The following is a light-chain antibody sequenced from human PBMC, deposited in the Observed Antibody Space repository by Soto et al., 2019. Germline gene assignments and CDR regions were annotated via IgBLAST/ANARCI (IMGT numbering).Light chain of an antibody. J-gene: IGLJ1*01. CDR3: SSYASSSSYV. CDR2: EVT. CDR1: SSDVGGYNH. Sequence: QSVLTQPASVSGSPGQSITISGTGTSSDVGGYNHVSWYQIHPGKAPKLIIYEVTSRPSGVSYRFSGSKSGNSASLTISGLQAADAADYYCSSYASSSSYVFGGGTKVTVI. V-gene: IGLV2-14*01.